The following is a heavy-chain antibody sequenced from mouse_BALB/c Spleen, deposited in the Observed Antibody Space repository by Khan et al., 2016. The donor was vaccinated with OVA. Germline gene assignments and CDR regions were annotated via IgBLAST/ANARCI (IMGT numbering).Heavy chain of an antibody. V-gene: IGHV2-2*02. CDR3: ARRCYEYGRGAFFAY. CDR1: GISLNNYS. CDR2: IWSAGST. D-gene: IGHD2-4*01. J-gene: IGHJ3*01. Sequence: VQLQESGPGLVQPSQSLSITCTVSGISLNNYSVHWVRQSPGKGLEWPGVIWSAGSTDYNAAFISRMTNRKDNARNQLFFRMNSLQPNDTAIYYCARRCYEYGRGAFFAYWGQGTLVTVSA.